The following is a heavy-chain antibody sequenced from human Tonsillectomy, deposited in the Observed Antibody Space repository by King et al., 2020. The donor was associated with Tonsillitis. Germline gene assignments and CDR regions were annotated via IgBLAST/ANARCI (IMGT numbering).Heavy chain of an antibody. J-gene: IGHJ6*02. V-gene: IGHV3-23*04. Sequence: VQLVESGGGLVQPGGSLRLSCIVSGFSLSRYAMDWVRQAPGKGLEWVARISGTGASTYYHDSVEGRFAVYRDTANNTVFLQMKSLRAEDTAVYYCVKNPYSSGWGGADEIWGQGTTVTVSS. CDR1: GFSLSRYA. CDR3: VKNPYSSGWGGADEI. D-gene: IGHD3-22*01. CDR2: ISGTGAST.